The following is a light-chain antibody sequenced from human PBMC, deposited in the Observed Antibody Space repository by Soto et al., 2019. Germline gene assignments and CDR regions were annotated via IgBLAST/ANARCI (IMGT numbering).Light chain of an antibody. Sequence: EIVLTQSPGTLSLSPGERATLSCRASQSVTSNFLAWYQQKPGQAPRLLIYGASTRAVGVPDRFSGSGSGTDFTLTITRLEPEDFAVYYCQQYGRSPSMYTFGQATRLGVK. CDR3: QQYGRSPSMYT. CDR1: QSVTSNF. V-gene: IGKV3-20*01. CDR2: GAS. J-gene: IGKJ2*01.